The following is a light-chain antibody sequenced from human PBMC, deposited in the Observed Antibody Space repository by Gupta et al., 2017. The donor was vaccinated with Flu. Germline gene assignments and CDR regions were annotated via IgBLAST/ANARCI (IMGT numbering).Light chain of an antibody. CDR3: QQYDNVPLT. V-gene: IGKV1-33*01. CDR1: QDITKY. CDR2: EAS. Sequence: GDRVTIACQASQDITKYLRWYQQKPGKAPRVLIYEASDLEVGVPARFSGRASGTDFTLTITNLQPEDIATYYCQQYDNVPLTFGGGTKVEIK. J-gene: IGKJ4*01.